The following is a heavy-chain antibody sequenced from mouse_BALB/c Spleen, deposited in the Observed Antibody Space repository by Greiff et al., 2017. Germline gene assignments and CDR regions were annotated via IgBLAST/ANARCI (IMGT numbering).Heavy chain of an antibody. J-gene: IGHJ2*01. CDR1: GYTFTDYY. CDR2: INPNNGDT. D-gene: IGHD2-3*01. V-gene: IGHV1-26*01. CDR3: ARWGDGYSFDY. Sequence: VQLQQSGPELVKPGASVKMSCKASGYTFTDYYMTWVKQSHGKSLEWIGGINPNNGDTFYNQKFKGKATLTVDKSSSTAYMQLNSLTSEDSAVYYCARWGDGYSFDYWGQGTTLTVSS.